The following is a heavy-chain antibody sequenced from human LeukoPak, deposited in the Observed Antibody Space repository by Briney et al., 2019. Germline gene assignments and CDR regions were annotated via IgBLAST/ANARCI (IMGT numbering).Heavy chain of an antibody. D-gene: IGHD3-10*02. CDR1: GFTFSSYE. J-gene: IGHJ6*04. V-gene: IGHV3-66*01. Sequence: GGSLRLSCAASGFTFSSYEMNWVRQAPGKGLEWVSVIYSGGSTDYADSVKGRFTISRDNAKNSLYLQMNSLRAEDTAVYYCAELGITMIGGVWGKGTTVTISS. CDR3: AELGITMIGGV. CDR2: IYSGGST.